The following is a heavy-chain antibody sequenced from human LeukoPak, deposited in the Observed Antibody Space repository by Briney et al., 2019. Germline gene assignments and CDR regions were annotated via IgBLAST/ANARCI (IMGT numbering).Heavy chain of an antibody. CDR3: ASGYQLLHFDY. Sequence: PGGSLRLSCAASGFTFSSYEMNWVRQAPGKGLEWVSYISSSGSTIYYADSVKGRFTISRDNAKNSLYLQMNSLGAEDTAVYYCASGYQLLHFDYWGQGTLVTVSS. CDR2: ISSSGSTI. J-gene: IGHJ4*02. D-gene: IGHD2-2*01. CDR1: GFTFSSYE. V-gene: IGHV3-48*03.